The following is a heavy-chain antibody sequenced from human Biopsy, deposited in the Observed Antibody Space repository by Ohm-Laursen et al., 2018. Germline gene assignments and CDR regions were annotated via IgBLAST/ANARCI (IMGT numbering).Heavy chain of an antibody. D-gene: IGHD2-21*02. CDR2: FDPEEGQR. CDR3: AADSENCGGDCYTY. CDR1: GDRFTEFS. J-gene: IGHJ4*02. V-gene: IGHV1-24*01. Sequence: ASVKVSCNVSGDRFTEFSIHWVRQAPGKGLEWMGGFDPEEGQRTYAQKFQGRLTMTEDTSADTAYMELRGLRSEDAAVYYCAADSENCGGDCYTYWGQGTQVTVSS.